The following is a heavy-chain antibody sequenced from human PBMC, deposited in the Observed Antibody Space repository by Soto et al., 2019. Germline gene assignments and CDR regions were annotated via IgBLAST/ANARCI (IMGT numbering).Heavy chain of an antibody. Sequence: ASVKVSFKASGYTFTGYYMHWVRQAPGQGLEWMGWINPNSGGTNYAQKFQGRVTMTRDTSISTAYMELSRLRSDDTAVYYCARGSSGYNYYYGMDVWGQGTTVTVSS. D-gene: IGHD3-22*01. CDR3: ARGSSGYNYYYGMDV. CDR2: INPNSGGT. J-gene: IGHJ6*02. CDR1: GYTFTGYY. V-gene: IGHV1-2*02.